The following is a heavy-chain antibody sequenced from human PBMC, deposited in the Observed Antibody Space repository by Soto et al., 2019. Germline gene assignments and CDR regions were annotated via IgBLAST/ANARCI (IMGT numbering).Heavy chain of an antibody. CDR1: GFTFSSYS. CDR2: ISSSSSYI. J-gene: IGHJ4*02. D-gene: IGHD4-17*01. V-gene: IGHV3-21*01. CDR3: ARETVTHFDY. Sequence: EVQLVESGGGLVKPGGSLRLSCAASGFTFSSYSMNWVRQAPGKGLEWVSSISSSSSYIYYADSVKGRFTISRDNAKNSLYLQMNSLSAEDTAVYYCARETVTHFDYWGQGTLVPVSS.